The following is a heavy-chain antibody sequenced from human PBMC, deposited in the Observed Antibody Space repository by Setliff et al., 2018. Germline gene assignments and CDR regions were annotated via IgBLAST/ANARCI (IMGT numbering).Heavy chain of an antibody. CDR1: GFSFTTYT. Sequence: GGSLRLSCAASGFSFTTYTMNWIRQAPGQGLEWVSSIDTSSTWIYYADSVKGRFTISRDNAENSLYLQMNSLRAEDTAVYYCARSETCHSTYCSPYDYWGQGTPVTVSS. D-gene: IGHD2-2*01. V-gene: IGHV3-21*01. CDR2: IDTSSTWI. J-gene: IGHJ4*02. CDR3: ARSETCHSTYCSPYDY.